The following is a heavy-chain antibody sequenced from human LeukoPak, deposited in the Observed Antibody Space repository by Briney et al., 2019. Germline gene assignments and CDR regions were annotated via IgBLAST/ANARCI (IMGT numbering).Heavy chain of an antibody. Sequence: GGSLRLSCATSGFTFDHHSMHWVRQPPGKGLEWVSLITWDSSGTHYSGSVEGRLTISRDNSKSSLYLQMDSLRTEDTALYYCAKNNAGGDYYHRWGQGTLVTVS. CDR2: ITWDSSGT. J-gene: IGHJ4*02. CDR1: GFTFDHHS. V-gene: IGHV3-43*01. CDR3: AKNNAGGDYYHR. D-gene: IGHD2-21*01.